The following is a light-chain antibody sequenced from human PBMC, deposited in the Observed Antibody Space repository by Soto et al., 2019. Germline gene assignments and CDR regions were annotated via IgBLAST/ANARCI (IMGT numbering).Light chain of an antibody. CDR1: QSVSSN. V-gene: IGKV3-15*01. J-gene: IGKJ4*01. CDR3: QQYNKWPLT. CDR2: VTS. Sequence: EIVMTQSPATLSVSPGERATLSCRASQSVSSNLAWYQQKPGQAPRLLTYVTSTRATGIPARFSGSGSGKDFTLTISTLQSEDFAVYYCQQYNKWPLTFGGGTKVDMK.